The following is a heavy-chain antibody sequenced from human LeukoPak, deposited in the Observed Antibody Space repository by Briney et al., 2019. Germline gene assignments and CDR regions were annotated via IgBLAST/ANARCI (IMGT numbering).Heavy chain of an antibody. J-gene: IGHJ4*02. CDR3: AKDLAPTPTYYYDSSGYYPFEFDY. CDR2: ISGSSGST. D-gene: IGHD3-22*01. V-gene: IGHV3-23*01. CDR1: GFTFSSYA. Sequence: GASLRLSSAASGFTFSSYAMSWVRQAPGKGLEWVSAISGSSGSTYYADSAKGRFTISRDNSKNTLYLQMNSLRAEDTAVYYCAKDLAPTPTYYYDSSGYYPFEFDYWGQGTLVTVSS.